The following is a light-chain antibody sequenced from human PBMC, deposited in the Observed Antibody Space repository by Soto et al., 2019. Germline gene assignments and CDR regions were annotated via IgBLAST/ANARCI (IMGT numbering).Light chain of an antibody. CDR3: QHYNEWPPWT. V-gene: IGKV3-15*01. CDR2: GAA. J-gene: IGKJ1*01. CDR1: HNVRNN. Sequence: IVMTQSPATLSVSPGERATLSCRASHNVRNNLAWYQQKPVQAPRLLIFGAATRATGTPARFSGSGSGIEFTLTISSLQSEDFAVYYCQHYNEWPPWTFGQGTKVDI.